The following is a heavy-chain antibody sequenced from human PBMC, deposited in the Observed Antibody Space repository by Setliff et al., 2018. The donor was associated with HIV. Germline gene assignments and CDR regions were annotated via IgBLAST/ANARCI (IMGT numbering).Heavy chain of an antibody. J-gene: IGHJ4*02. CDR1: GGTFSSYA. D-gene: IGHD3-10*01. CDR2: IIPIFGTA. V-gene: IGHV1-69*05. CDR3: AIRSGSGSYYFDY. Sequence: SVKVSCKASGGTFSSYAISWVRQAPGQGLEWMGGIIPIFGTANYAQKFRGRVTMTRNTSISTAYMELTSLRSDDTAVYYCAIRSGSGSYYFDYWGQGTVVTVSS.